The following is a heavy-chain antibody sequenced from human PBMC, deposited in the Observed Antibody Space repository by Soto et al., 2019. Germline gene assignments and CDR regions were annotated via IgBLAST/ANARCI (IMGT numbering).Heavy chain of an antibody. CDR3: ARDKITGLFDY. J-gene: IGHJ4*02. D-gene: IGHD2-8*02. V-gene: IGHV4-31*03. CDR2: IYYSGST. CDR1: GGSISSGGYY. Sequence: SETLSLTCTVSGGSISSGGYYWNWIRQHPGKGLEWIGYIYYSGSTYYNPSLKSRVTISVDTSKNQFAMKLTSVTAADTAVYYCARDKITGLFDYWGQGTLVTVSS.